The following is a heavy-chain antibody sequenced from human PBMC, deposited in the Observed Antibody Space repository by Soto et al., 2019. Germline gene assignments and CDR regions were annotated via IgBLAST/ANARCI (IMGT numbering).Heavy chain of an antibody. V-gene: IGHV5-51*01. D-gene: IGHD1-1*01. Sequence: VESLKISCNASGYRFTSAWIGWVRQMPWKGLEWMGIIYPGDSDTRYRPSFQGQVTISADKSSSTAYLQWNSLQASDTAMYYCARLPGIVAPGTVFLDSWGQGTMVTVSS. CDR2: IYPGDSDT. J-gene: IGHJ4*02. CDR1: GYRFTSAW. CDR3: ARLPGIVAPGTVFLDS.